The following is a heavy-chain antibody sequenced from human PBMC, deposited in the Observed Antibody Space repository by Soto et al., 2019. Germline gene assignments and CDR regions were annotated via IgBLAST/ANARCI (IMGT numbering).Heavy chain of an antibody. Sequence: QVQLQSSAPGLVKPSETLSLTCTVSGGSLNSSSHYWRWIRQPPGKGLEWIGYIHYFGSTTYNHPLGRLVVISVDASKDLCYMKVSSVTAADTAIYFCTRGGSNVGFASWGQGARVTGSS. CDR3: TRGGSNVGFAS. D-gene: IGHD6-13*01. J-gene: IGHJ4*02. CDR1: GGSLNSSSHY. V-gene: IGHV4-61*01. CDR2: IHYFGST.